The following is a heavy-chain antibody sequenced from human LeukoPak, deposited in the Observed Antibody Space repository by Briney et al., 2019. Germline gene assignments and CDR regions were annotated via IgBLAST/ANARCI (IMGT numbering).Heavy chain of an antibody. Sequence: SETLSLTCTVSGGSLSSGSYYWSWTRQPAGKGLEWIRRIYTSGSTNYNPSLKSRVTTSVDTSKNQFSLKLSSVTAADTAVYYCARAGPFGNWFDPWGQGTLVTVSS. V-gene: IGHV4-61*02. CDR2: IYTSGST. J-gene: IGHJ5*02. CDR1: GGSLSSGSYY. CDR3: ARAGPFGNWFDP. D-gene: IGHD3-10*01.